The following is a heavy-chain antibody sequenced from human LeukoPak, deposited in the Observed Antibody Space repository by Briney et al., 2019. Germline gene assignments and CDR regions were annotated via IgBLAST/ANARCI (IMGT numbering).Heavy chain of an antibody. V-gene: IGHV3-30*03. D-gene: IGHD6-19*01. CDR3: ARDQGSGWYY. CDR2: ISYDGSNK. J-gene: IGHJ4*02. CDR1: GFTFSSYG. Sequence: GGSLRLSCAASGFTFSSYGMHWVRQAPGKGLEWVAVISYDGSNKYYADSVKGRFTISRDNSKNTLYLQMNSLRAEDTAVYYCARDQGSGWYYWGQGTLVTVSS.